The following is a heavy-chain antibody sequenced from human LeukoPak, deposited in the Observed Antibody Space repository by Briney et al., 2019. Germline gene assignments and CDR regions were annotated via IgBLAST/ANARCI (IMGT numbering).Heavy chain of an antibody. D-gene: IGHD1-26*01. CDR2: IYSGGST. CDR1: GFTVSSNY. CDR3: ARDFLIRATFDY. V-gene: IGHV3-66*01. J-gene: IGHJ4*02. Sequence: GGSLRLSCAVSGFTVSSNYMSRVRQAPGKGLEWVSVIYSGGSTYYADSVKGRFTISRDNSKNTLFLQMNSLRAEDTAVYYCARDFLIRATFDYWGQGTLVTVSS.